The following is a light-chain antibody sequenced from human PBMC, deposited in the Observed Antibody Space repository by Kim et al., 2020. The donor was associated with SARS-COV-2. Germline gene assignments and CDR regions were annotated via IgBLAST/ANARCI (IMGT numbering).Light chain of an antibody. CDR3: NSRDSNDNVV. J-gene: IGLJ2*01. Sequence: VALGQTVSITCQGDSLRSYYATWYQQKPGQAPILVIYGKNNRPSGIPDRFSGSSSGNTASLTITGTQAGDEADYYCNSRDSNDNVVFGGGTQLTVL. CDR2: GKN. CDR1: SLRSYY. V-gene: IGLV3-19*01.